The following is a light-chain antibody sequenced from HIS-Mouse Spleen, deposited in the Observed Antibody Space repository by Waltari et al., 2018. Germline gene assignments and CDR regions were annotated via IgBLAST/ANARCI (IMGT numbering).Light chain of an antibody. CDR1: SLRSYY. Sequence: SSELTQDPAVSVALGQTVRITCQGDSLRSYYASWYQQKPGQAPVLVIYGKNTRPSGFPDLFSGSSSGNTPSLTITGAQAEDEADYYCNSRDSSSNHLEVFGGGTKLTVL. CDR3: NSRDSSSNHLEV. V-gene: IGLV3-19*01. J-gene: IGLJ2*01. CDR2: GKN.